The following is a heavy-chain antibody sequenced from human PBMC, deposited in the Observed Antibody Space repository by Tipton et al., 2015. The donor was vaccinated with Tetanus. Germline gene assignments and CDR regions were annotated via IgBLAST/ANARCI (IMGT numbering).Heavy chain of an antibody. CDR3: ASDPALMGNFDY. V-gene: IGHV4-31*11. Sequence: TLSLTCAVYGASFSDYYWGWIRQQPGKGLEWIGYIDYRGNTYYNPSLRRRVTFSFDTSENQFSLKLTSVIAADTAVYYCASDPALMGNFDYWGQGTLVTVSS. CDR2: IDYRGNT. D-gene: IGHD2-2*01. J-gene: IGHJ4*02. CDR1: GASFSDYY.